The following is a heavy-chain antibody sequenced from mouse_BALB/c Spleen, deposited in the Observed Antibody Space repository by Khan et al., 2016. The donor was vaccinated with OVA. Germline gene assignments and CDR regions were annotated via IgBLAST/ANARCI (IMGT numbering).Heavy chain of an antibody. J-gene: IGHJ3*01. CDR3: ARRDYYRSDGFVF. CDR2: VLPGSGTT. D-gene: IGHD2-14*01. CDR1: GYTFSSYW. Sequence: QVQLKQSGAELMKPGASVKISCKATGYTFSSYWVEWIKRPGHGLEWIGEVLPGSGTTNYNENFRGKATFTADTSSNIVYMQLSSLTSEDSAVYYCARRDYYRSDGFVFWGQGTLVTVSA. V-gene: IGHV1-9*01.